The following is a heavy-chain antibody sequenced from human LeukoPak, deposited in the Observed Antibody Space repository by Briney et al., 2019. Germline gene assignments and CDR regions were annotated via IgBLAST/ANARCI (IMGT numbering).Heavy chain of an antibody. J-gene: IGHJ6*02. V-gene: IGHV4-4*07. CDR2: IYTSGST. CDR1: GGSISSYY. Sequence: SETLSLTCTVSGGSISSYYWSWIRQPAGKGLEWIGRIYTSGSTNYNPSLKSRVTMSVDTSKNQFSLKLSSVTAADTAVYYRARNMDTAMYYYYGMDVWGQGTTVTVSS. CDR3: ARNMDTAMYYYYGMDV. D-gene: IGHD5-18*01.